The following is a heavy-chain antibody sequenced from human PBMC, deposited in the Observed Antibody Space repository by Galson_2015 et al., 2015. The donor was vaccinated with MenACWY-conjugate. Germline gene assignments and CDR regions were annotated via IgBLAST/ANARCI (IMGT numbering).Heavy chain of an antibody. D-gene: IGHD1-26*01. J-gene: IGHJ4*02. CDR3: AKSRGASFYFDS. Sequence: SLRLSCAASGFIFNTYWMHWVRQAPGKGLVWVSRINPGGSSTTYADSVKDRFTISSDNAKNTLYLQMNSLRPEDTAVFYCAKSRGASFYFDSWGQSTLVTVSS. V-gene: IGHV3-74*01. CDR2: INPGGSST. CDR1: GFIFNTYW.